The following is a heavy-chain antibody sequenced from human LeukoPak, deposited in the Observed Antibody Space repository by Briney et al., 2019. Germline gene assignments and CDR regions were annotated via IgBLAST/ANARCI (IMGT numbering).Heavy chain of an antibody. V-gene: IGHV3-21*01. CDR2: IRSSTSYI. CDR1: GFTFSNYS. Sequence: GGSLRLSCAASGFTFSNYSLNWVRQAPGKGLEWVSSIRSSTSYIYYADSVKGRFTISRDNAKNSLYLQMNSLRAEDTAVYYCARGLHFRVYDSSDYYPYWGQGTLVTVSS. CDR3: ARGLHFRVYDSSDYYPY. J-gene: IGHJ4*02. D-gene: IGHD3-22*01.